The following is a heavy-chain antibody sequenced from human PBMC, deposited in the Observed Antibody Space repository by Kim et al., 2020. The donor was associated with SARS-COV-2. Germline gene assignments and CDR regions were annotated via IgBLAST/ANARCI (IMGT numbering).Heavy chain of an antibody. D-gene: IGHD3-10*01. V-gene: IGHV4-34*01. Sequence: SETLSLTCAVYGGSFSGYYWSWIRQSPGKGLEWIGEINHSGSTNYNPSLKSRVTISVDTSKNQFSLKLSSVTAADTAVYYCASSAYYYGSGSYYRDDAFDIWGQGTMVTVSS. J-gene: IGHJ3*02. CDR1: GGSFSGYY. CDR3: ASSAYYYGSGSYYRDDAFDI. CDR2: INHSGST.